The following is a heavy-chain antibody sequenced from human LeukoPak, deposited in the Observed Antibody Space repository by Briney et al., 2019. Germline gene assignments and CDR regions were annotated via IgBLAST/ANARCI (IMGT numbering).Heavy chain of an antibody. Sequence: ASVKVSCKASGGTFSSYAISWVRQAPGQGLEWMGGIIPIFGTANYAQKFQGRVTITADESTSTAYMELSSLRSEDTAVYYCARVLGFCSSTSCYADYWGQGTLVTVSS. CDR1: GGTFSSYA. V-gene: IGHV1-69*13. J-gene: IGHJ4*02. CDR3: ARVLGFCSSTSCYADY. D-gene: IGHD2-2*01. CDR2: IIPIFGTA.